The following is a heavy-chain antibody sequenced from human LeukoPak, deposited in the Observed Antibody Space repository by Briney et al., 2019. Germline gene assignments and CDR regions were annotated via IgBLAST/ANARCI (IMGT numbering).Heavy chain of an antibody. J-gene: IGHJ5*02. CDR3: THLGWFDP. V-gene: IGHV3-9*01. Sequence: GGSLRLSCAASGFTFDDYAMHWVRQAPGKGLEWVSGISWNSGSIGYADSVKGRFTISRDNAKNTLYLQVNSLRAEDTAVYYCTHLGWFDPWGQGTLVTVSS. CDR2: ISWNSGSI. CDR1: GFTFDDYA.